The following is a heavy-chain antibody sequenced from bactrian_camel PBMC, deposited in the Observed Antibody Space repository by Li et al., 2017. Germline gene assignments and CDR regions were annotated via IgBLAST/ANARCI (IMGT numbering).Heavy chain of an antibody. V-gene: IGHV3S53*01. J-gene: IGHJ6*01. D-gene: IGHD6*01. CDR1: GYTVSMRC. CDR3: AALPGTVVAGRCADFGY. CDR2: IDSDGST. Sequence: QLVESGGGSVQAGESLRLTCAASGYTVSMRCMGWFREAPGKEREEVAPIDSDGSTYYRDSVKGRFTISKDNAKNTLYLQMNSLKPEDTALYYCAALPGTVVAGRCADFGYWGQGTQVTVS.